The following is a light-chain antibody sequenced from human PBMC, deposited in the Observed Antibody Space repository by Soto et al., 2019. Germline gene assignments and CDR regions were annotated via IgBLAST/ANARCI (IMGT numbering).Light chain of an antibody. CDR1: QSVLYSSNHQNY. V-gene: IGKV4-1*01. CDR2: WAS. CDR3: QQFSSYPLT. J-gene: IGKJ4*01. Sequence: DILLTQSPASLPVSLGERATINCKSSQSVLYSSNHQNYLAWYQQKPGQPPQLLIYWASTRESGVPDRFSGSGSGTDFTLTISRLEPEDFAVYYCQQFSSYPLTFGGGTKVDIK.